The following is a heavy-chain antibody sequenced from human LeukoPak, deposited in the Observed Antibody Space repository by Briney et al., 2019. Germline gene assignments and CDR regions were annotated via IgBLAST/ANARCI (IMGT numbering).Heavy chain of an antibody. D-gene: IGHD3-22*01. J-gene: IGHJ4*02. CDR3: AKDPTYYYDSSGYYLGY. CDR1: GFTFSSYA. Sequence: AGGSLRLSCAASGFTFSSYAMSWVRQAPGKGLEWVSAISGSGGSTYYADSVKGRFTISRDNSKNTLYLQMYSLRAEDTAVYYCAKDPTYYYDSSGYYLGYWGQGTLVTVSS. V-gene: IGHV3-23*01. CDR2: ISGSGGST.